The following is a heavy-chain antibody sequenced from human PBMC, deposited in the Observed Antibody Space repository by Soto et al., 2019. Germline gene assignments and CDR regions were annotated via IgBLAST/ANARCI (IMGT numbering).Heavy chain of an antibody. Sequence: SETLSLTCTVSGGCISSGDYYWSWIRQPPGKGLEWIGYIYYSGSTYYNPSLKSRVTISVDTSKNQFSLKLSSVTAADTAVYYCASTISSSFDPWGQGTLVTVSS. D-gene: IGHD6-13*01. CDR1: GGCISSGDYY. CDR2: IYYSGST. J-gene: IGHJ5*02. CDR3: ASTISSSFDP. V-gene: IGHV4-30-4*01.